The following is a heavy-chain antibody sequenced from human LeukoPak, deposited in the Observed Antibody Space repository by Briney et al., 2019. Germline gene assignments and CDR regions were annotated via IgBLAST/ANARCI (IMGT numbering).Heavy chain of an antibody. CDR3: AKDFAVAAYFDY. V-gene: IGHV3-74*01. D-gene: IGHD6-19*01. CDR1: GFTFSNYW. J-gene: IGHJ4*02. CDR2: INPGGSST. Sequence: PGGSLRLSCAASGFTFSNYWMHWVRQVPGKGLVWVSRINPGGSSTTYADSVKGRFTISRDNAKNTLYLQMNSLRAEDTAVYYCAKDFAVAAYFDYWGQGTLITVSS.